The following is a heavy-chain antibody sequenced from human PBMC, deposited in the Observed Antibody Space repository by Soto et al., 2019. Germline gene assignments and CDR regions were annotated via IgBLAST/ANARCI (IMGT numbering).Heavy chain of an antibody. D-gene: IGHD2-21*02. CDR1: GGSISSSSYY. J-gene: IGHJ4*02. CDR2: IYYSGST. CDR3: ARQAYCGVDCYALDY. Sequence: SETLSLTCTVSGGSISSSSYYWGWIRQPPGKGLEWIGSIYYSGSTYYNPSLKSRVTISVDPSKNQFSLKLSSVTAADTAVYYCARQAYCGVDCYALDYWGQGTLVTV. V-gene: IGHV4-39*01.